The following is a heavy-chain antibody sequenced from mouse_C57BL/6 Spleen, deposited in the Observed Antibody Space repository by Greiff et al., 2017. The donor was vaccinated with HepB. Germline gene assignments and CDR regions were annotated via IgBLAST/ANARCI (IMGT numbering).Heavy chain of an antibody. V-gene: IGHV1-81*01. CDR1: GYTFTSYG. Sequence: QVQLQQSGAELARPGASVKLSCKASGYTFTSYGISWVKQRTGQGLEWIGEIYPRSGNTYYNEKFKGKATLIADKSSSTAYMELRSLTSEDSAVYFCARSVIYYGNYTEYYWGQGTTLTVSS. CDR2: IYPRSGNT. D-gene: IGHD2-1*01. CDR3: ARSVIYYGNYTEYY. J-gene: IGHJ2*01.